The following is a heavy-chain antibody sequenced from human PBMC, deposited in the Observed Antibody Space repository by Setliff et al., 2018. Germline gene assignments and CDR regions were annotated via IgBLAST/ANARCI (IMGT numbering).Heavy chain of an antibody. CDR3: AREVVGAPSAFDI. J-gene: IGHJ3*02. V-gene: IGHV3-21*01. CDR1: GFSFSDAW. D-gene: IGHD1-26*01. Sequence: GGSLRLSCAGSGFSFSDAWMNWVRQAPGKGLEWVSSISSSSSYIYYADSVKGRFTISRDNARDSLFLQMNTLRAEDTAVYYCAREVVGAPSAFDIWGQGTMVTVSS. CDR2: ISSSSSYI.